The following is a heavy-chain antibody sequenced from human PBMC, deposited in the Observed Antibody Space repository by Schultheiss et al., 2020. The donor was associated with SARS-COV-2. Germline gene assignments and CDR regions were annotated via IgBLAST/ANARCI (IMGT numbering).Heavy chain of an antibody. CDR2: ISGSGGST. D-gene: IGHD2-2*01. CDR3: AKKSAVVVGYYYYMDV. J-gene: IGHJ6*03. V-gene: IGHV3-23*01. CDR1: GFTFSNAW. Sequence: GGSLRLSCAASGFTFSNAWMNWVRQAPGKGLEWVSAISGSGGSTYYADSVKGRFTISRDNSKNTLYLQMNSLRAEDTAVYYCAKKSAVVVGYYYYMDVWGKGTTVTVSS.